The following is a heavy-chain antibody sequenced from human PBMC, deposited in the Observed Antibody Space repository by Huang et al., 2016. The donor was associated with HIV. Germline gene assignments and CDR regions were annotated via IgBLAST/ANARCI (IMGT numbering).Heavy chain of an antibody. CDR1: GGTFSSYA. V-gene: IGHV1-69*01. Sequence: QVQLVQSGAEVKKPGSSVKVSCKAAGGTFSSYAINWVRQAPGQGLEWMGGIIPILGKANYAQKFQGRVAITADESASTAYRELSSLRSEDTAVYYCAGDKSGGDANWYFDLWGRGTLVTVSS. CDR3: AGDKSGGDANWYFDL. D-gene: IGHD2-21*01. CDR2: IIPILGKA. J-gene: IGHJ2*01.